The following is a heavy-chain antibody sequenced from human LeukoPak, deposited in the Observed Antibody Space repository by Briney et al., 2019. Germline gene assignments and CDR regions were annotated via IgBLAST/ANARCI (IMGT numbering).Heavy chain of an antibody. V-gene: IGHV1-46*01. CDR1: GYIFTSYY. CDR2: INPSGGGS. CDR3: ARARPDFDY. Sequence: ASVKVSCKASGYIFTSYYIHWVRQAPGQGLEWMGIINPSGGGSSYAQKFQGRVTMTRDTSTSTVYMELSSLKSEDTAVYYCARARPDFDYWGQGTLVTVSS. J-gene: IGHJ4*02.